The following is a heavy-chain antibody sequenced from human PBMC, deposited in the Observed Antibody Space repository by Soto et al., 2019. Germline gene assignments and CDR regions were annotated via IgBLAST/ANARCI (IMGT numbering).Heavy chain of an antibody. Sequence: ASVKVSCKASGYTFTGYGISWVRQAPGQGLEWMGWISAYNGNTNYAQKLQGRVTMTTDTSTSTAYMELRSLRSDDTAVYYCARGLNYKYYYDSSGYSYFDYWGQGTLVTVSS. CDR2: ISAYNGNT. V-gene: IGHV1-18*01. CDR3: ARGLNYKYYYDSSGYSYFDY. D-gene: IGHD3-22*01. J-gene: IGHJ4*02. CDR1: GYTFTGYG.